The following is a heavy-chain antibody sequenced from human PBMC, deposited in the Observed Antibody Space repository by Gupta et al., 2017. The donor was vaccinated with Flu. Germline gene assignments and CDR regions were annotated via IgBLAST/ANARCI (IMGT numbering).Heavy chain of an antibody. D-gene: IGHD4-17*01. J-gene: IGHJ4*02. V-gene: IGHV4-31*03. CDR2: IYYSGST. CDR1: GGSISSGGYY. Sequence: QVQLQESGPGLVKPSQTLSLTCTVSGGSISSGGYYWSWIRQHPGKGLEWIGYIYYSGSTYYNPSLKSRVTIAVDTSKNQFSLKLSSVTAADTAVYYCATSYGDQPAVKFDDWGQGTLVTGSS. CDR3: ATSYGDQPAVKFDD.